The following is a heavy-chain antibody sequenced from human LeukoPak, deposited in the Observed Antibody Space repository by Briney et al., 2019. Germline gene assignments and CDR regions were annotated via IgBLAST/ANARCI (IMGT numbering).Heavy chain of an antibody. CDR2: IIPIFGTA. V-gene: IGHV1-69*13. CDR3: ARGRDGYNLGL. D-gene: IGHD5-24*01. CDR1: GGTFSSYA. J-gene: IGHJ4*02. Sequence: GASVKVSCKAPGGTFSSYAISWVRQAPGQGLEWMGGIIPIFGTANYAQKFQGRVTITADESTSTAYMELSSLRSEDTAVYYCARGRDGYNLGLWGQGTLVTVSS.